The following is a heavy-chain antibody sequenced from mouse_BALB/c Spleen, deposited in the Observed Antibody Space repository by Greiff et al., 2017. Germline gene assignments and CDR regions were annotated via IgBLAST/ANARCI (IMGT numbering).Heavy chain of an antibody. CDR3: ACDLVPLAMDY. D-gene: IGHD6-2*01. J-gene: IGHJ4*01. CDR1: GFTFSDYY. CDR2: ISDGGSYT. V-gene: IGHV5-4*02. Sequence: EVKLMESGGGLVKPGGSLKLSCAASGFTFSDYYMYWVRQTPEKRLEWVATISDGGSYTYYPDSVKGRFTISRDNAKNNLYLQMSSLKSEDTAMYYCACDLVPLAMDYWGQGTSVTVSS.